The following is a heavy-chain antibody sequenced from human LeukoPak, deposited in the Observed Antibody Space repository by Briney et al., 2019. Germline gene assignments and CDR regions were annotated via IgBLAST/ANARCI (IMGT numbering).Heavy chain of an antibody. D-gene: IGHD2-2*01. J-gene: IGHJ6*02. Sequence: ASVKVSCKASGYTFTSYGISWVRRAPGQGLEWMGRIIPILGIANYAQKFQGRVTITADKSTSTAYMELSSLRSEDTAVYYCARVYPLVVPAAIPNPTCYGMDVWGQGTTVTVSS. V-gene: IGHV1-69*04. CDR1: GYTFTSYG. CDR3: ARVYPLVVPAAIPNPTCYGMDV. CDR2: IIPILGIA.